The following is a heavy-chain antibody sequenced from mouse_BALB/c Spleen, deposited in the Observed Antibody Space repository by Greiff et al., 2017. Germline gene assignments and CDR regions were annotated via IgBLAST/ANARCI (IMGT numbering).Heavy chain of an antibody. Sequence: QVQLKQPGAELVRPGASVKLSCKASGYTFTSYWINWVKQRPGQGLEWIGNIYPSDSYTNYNQKFKDKATLTVDKSSSTAYMQLSSPTSEDSAVYYCTRGGNWDARGDYWGQGTTLTVSS. CDR1: GYTFTSYW. D-gene: IGHD4-1*01. J-gene: IGHJ2*01. V-gene: IGHV1-69*02. CDR2: IYPSDSYT. CDR3: TRGGNWDARGDY.